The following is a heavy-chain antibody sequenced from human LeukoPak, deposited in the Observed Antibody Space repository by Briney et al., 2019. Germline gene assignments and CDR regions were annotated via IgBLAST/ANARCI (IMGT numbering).Heavy chain of an antibody. CDR3: ARAGIAAAGTLDY. J-gene: IGHJ4*02. V-gene: IGHV1-69*13. Sequence: SVKVSCKASGGTFSSYAISWVRQAPGQGLEWMGGIIPIFGTANYAQKFQGGVTITADESTSTAYMELSSLRSEDTAVYYCARAGIAAAGTLDYWGQGTLVTVSS. CDR2: IIPIFGTA. D-gene: IGHD6-13*01. CDR1: GGTFSSYA.